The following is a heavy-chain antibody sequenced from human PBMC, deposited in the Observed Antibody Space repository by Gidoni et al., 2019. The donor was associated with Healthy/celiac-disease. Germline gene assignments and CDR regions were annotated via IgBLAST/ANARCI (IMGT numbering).Heavy chain of an antibody. V-gene: IGHV4-34*01. D-gene: IGHD3-22*01. CDR3: ARERSVVNRGFGY. J-gene: IGHJ4*02. Sequence: QVQLQQWGAGLLQPSETLSLTCAVYGGSSSGSYWSWIRQPPGKGLEWIGEINHSGSTNYNPSLKSRVAISGDTSKNQFSLKLSSVTAADTAVYYCARERSVVNRGFGYWGQGTLVTVSS. CDR2: INHSGST. CDR1: GGSSSGSY.